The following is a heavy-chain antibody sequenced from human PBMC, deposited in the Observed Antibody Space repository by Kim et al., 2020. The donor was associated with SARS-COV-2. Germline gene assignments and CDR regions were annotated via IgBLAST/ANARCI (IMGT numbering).Heavy chain of an antibody. D-gene: IGHD2-15*01. CDR2: IIPILGIA. J-gene: IGHJ5*02. V-gene: IGHV1-69*04. Sequence: SVKVSCKASGGTFSSYAISWVRQAPGQGLEWMGRIIPILGIANYAQKFQGRVTITADKSTSTAYMELSSLRSEDTAVYYCARDGEDIVVVVAATGGWFDPWGQGTLVTVSS. CDR1: GGTFSSYA. CDR3: ARDGEDIVVVVAATGGWFDP.